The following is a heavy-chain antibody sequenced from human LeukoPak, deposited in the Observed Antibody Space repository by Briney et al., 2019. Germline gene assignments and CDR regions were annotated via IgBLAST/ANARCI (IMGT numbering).Heavy chain of an antibody. D-gene: IGHD2-21*02. CDR1: GFSFSSYW. Sequence: GGSLRLSCEGSGFSFSSYWMTWVRQLPGKGPEWVANIRQDESERYFADSVKGRFTISRDNAKNTLYLQMNSLRAEDTAVYYCARAYCGGDCSPGWGQGTLVTVSS. CDR2: IRQDESER. V-gene: IGHV3-7*01. J-gene: IGHJ4*02. CDR3: ARAYCGGDCSPG.